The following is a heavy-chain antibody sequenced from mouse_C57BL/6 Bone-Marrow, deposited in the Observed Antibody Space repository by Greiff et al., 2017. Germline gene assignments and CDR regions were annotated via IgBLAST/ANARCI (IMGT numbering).Heavy chain of an antibody. CDR2: IHPNSGST. Sequence: QVQLQQPGAELVKPGASVKLSCKASGYTFTSYWMHWVKQRPGQGLEWIGMIHPNSGSTNYNEKFKSKAKLTVDKSSSTAYMQLSSLTSEDSAVXDCATIYHFYAMDYWGQGTSVTVAS. V-gene: IGHV1-64*01. CDR3: ATIYHFYAMDY. J-gene: IGHJ4*01. CDR1: GYTFTSYW.